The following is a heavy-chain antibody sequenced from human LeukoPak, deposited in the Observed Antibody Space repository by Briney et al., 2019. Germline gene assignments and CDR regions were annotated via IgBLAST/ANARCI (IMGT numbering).Heavy chain of an antibody. J-gene: IGHJ4*02. CDR2: ISSSSRYI. D-gene: IGHD6-13*01. CDR1: GFTFSSYS. CDR3: ARDYSSWSPGV. V-gene: IGHV3-21*06. Sequence: GGSLRLSCAASGFTFSSYSMNWVRQAPGKGLEWVSSISSSSRYIYYADSVKGRFTISRDNAKNSLYLQMNSLRAEDTAVYYCARDYSSWSPGVWGQGTLVTVSS.